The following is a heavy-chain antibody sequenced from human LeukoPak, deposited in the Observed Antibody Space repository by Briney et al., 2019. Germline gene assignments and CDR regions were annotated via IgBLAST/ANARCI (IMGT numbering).Heavy chain of an antibody. CDR3: ARGFNWDLMVRGVSSDAFDI. V-gene: IGHV4-30-2*01. Sequence: PSQTLSLTCAVSGGSISSGGYSWSWIRQPPGKGLEWIGYIYHSGSTYYNPSLKSRVTISVDRSKNQFSLKLSSVTAADTAVYYCARGFNWDLMVRGVSSDAFDIWGQGTMVTVSS. CDR1: GGSISSGGYS. CDR2: IYHSGST. J-gene: IGHJ3*02. D-gene: IGHD3-10*01.